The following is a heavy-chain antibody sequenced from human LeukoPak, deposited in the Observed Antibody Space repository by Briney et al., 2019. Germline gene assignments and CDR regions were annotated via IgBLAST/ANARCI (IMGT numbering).Heavy chain of an antibody. Sequence: SETLSLTCTVSGGSISSSSYYWGWIRQPPGKGLEWIGSIYYSGSTYYNPSLKSRVTISVDTSKNQFSLKLSSVAAADTAVYYCARQGSGNYLSPVNYWGQGTLVTVSS. CDR2: IYYSGST. CDR1: GGSISSSSYY. V-gene: IGHV4-39*01. CDR3: ARQGSGNYLSPVNY. D-gene: IGHD1-26*01. J-gene: IGHJ4*02.